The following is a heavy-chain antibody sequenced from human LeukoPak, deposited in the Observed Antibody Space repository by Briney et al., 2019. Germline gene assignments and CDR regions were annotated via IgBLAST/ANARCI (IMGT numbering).Heavy chain of an antibody. V-gene: IGHV1/OR15-1*04. D-gene: IGHD2-15*01. CDR1: GYIFTDYY. Sequence: GASVKVSCKASGYIFTDYYMHWVRQAPGQELGWMGRINPNSGGTNYAQKFQGRVTMTRDTSISTAYMELSRLRSDDTAVYYCAREGCSGGSCYSRGDYWGQGTLVTVSS. CDR2: INPNSGGT. CDR3: AREGCSGGSCYSRGDY. J-gene: IGHJ4*02.